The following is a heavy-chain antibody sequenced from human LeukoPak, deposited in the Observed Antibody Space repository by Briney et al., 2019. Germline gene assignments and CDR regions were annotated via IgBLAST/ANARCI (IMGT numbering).Heavy chain of an antibody. Sequence: SQTLSLTCAVYGGSFSGYYWSWIRQPPGKGLEWIGEINRSGSTNYNPSLKSRVTISVDTSKNQFSLKLSSVTAADTAVYYCARKGYYDFWSGYYRGYYFDYWGQGTLVTVSS. D-gene: IGHD3-3*01. CDR1: GGSFSGYY. CDR3: ARKGYYDFWSGYYRGYYFDY. V-gene: IGHV4-34*01. CDR2: INRSGST. J-gene: IGHJ4*02.